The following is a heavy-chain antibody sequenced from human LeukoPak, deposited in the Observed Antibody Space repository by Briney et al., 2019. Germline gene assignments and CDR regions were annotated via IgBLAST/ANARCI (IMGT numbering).Heavy chain of an antibody. CDR1: GFTFTTYT. D-gene: IGHD5-12*01. V-gene: IGHV3-23*01. CDR2: IGGSGSAT. CDR3: ARQPATGYYYFDH. Sequence: GGSLRLSCAASGFTFTTYTVTWVRQTPGKGLEWVSTIGGSGSATSYAASVSGRFTISRDNSGNTLYLQMNSLRADDTAVYYRARQPATGYYYFDHWGQGTLVTVSS. J-gene: IGHJ4*02.